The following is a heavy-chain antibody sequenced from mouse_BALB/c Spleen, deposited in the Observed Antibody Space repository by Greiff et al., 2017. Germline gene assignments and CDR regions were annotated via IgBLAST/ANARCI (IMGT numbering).Heavy chain of an antibody. CDR1: GYTFTSYV. CDR3: ARRLYYYGSSSYYAMDY. J-gene: IGHJ4*01. V-gene: IGHV1-14*01. Sequence: VQLQQSGPELVKPGASVKMSCKASGYTFTSYVMHWVKQKPGQGLEWIGYINPYNDGTKYNEKFKGKATLTSDKSSSTAYMELSSLTSEDSAVYYGARRLYYYGSSSYYAMDYWGQGTSVTVSS. D-gene: IGHD1-1*01. CDR2: INPYNDGT.